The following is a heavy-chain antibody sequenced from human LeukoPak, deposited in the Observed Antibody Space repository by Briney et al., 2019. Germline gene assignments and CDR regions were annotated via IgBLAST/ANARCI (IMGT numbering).Heavy chain of an antibody. Sequence: PGGSLRLSCAVSGFTFNSYSMNWVRQAPGKGLEWVSSISSSSFYIYYADSVKGRFTISRDNAENSLYLQMNSLRAEDTALYYCARAVGTDYGGQNDYWGQGTLVTVAS. V-gene: IGHV3-21*01. D-gene: IGHD4-23*01. CDR1: GFTFNSYS. J-gene: IGHJ4*02. CDR2: ISSSSFYI. CDR3: ARAVGTDYGGQNDY.